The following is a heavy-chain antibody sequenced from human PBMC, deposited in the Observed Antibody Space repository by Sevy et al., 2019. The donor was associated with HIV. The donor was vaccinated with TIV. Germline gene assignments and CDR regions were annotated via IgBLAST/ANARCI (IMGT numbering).Heavy chain of an antibody. V-gene: IGHV4-30-4*01. Sequence: SETLSLTCTVSGGSISSGDYYWSWIHQPPGKGLEWIGYIYYSGSTYYNPSLKSRVTISVDTSKNQFSLKLSSVTAADTAVYYCARERPLWGGGDWGDAFDIWGQGTMVTVSS. CDR3: ARERPLWGGGDWGDAFDI. CDR1: GGSISSGDYY. J-gene: IGHJ3*02. CDR2: IYYSGST. D-gene: IGHD2-21*02.